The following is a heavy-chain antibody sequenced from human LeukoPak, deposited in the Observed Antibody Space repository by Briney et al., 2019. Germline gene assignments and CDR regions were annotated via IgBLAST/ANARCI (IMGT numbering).Heavy chain of an antibody. J-gene: IGHJ4*02. V-gene: IGHV3-30-3*01. D-gene: IGHD5-18*01. CDR3: AKAGGYGFRDYYFDY. CDR1: GFTFRSYA. Sequence: GTSLTLACAASGFTFRSYATYWVRHPPGKWRGWVAVITDDGNSKYHADSVKGRVTISRDDSETTLYLQMNSLRAEDTAVYYCAKAGGYGFRDYYFDYWGQGTLVTVSS. CDR2: ITDDGNSK.